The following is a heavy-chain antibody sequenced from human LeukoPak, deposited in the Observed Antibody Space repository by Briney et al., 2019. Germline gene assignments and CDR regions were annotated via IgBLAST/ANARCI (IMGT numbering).Heavy chain of an antibody. Sequence: GESLKISCAASGFAFSTHGMHWVRQAPGKGLEWVAFIRYDGNDQDYADSVKGRFTISRDNSKNTLYLQMINLRPEDAAVYYCAKKRYSGSDFRWSYYYMDVWGQGTTVTVSS. J-gene: IGHJ6*03. D-gene: IGHD5-12*01. CDR1: GFAFSTHG. CDR2: IRYDGNDQ. CDR3: AKKRYSGSDFRWSYYYMDV. V-gene: IGHV3-30*02.